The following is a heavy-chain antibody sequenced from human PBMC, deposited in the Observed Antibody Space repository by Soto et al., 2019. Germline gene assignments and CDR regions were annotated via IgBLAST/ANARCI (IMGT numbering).Heavy chain of an antibody. V-gene: IGHV4-59*12. J-gene: IGHJ4*02. CDR3: VRVGVGIGNHFDS. CDR1: NGSISGFY. Sequence: SETLSLTCSVSNGSISGFYWTWIRQPPGKILEWIGYIHYSGRTDYNPSLTSRATMSVDTSKNQFSLNLKSITAADTAVYYCVRVGVGIGNHFDSWGRGTLLTVYS. D-gene: IGHD1-26*01. CDR2: IHYSGRT.